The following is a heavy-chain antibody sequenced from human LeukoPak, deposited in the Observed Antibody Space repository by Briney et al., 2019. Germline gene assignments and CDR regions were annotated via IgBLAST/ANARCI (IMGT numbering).Heavy chain of an antibody. Sequence: SEILSLTCTVSDGSISSYYWSWIRQPPGKGLEWIGYIYYSGSTNYNPSLKSRVTISVDTSKNQFSLKLSSVTAADTAVYYCARHVGGYYYDSSGYPNWFDPWGQGTLVTVSS. CDR2: IYYSGST. J-gene: IGHJ5*02. CDR3: ARHVGGYYYDSSGYPNWFDP. CDR1: DGSISSYY. V-gene: IGHV4-59*08. D-gene: IGHD3-22*01.